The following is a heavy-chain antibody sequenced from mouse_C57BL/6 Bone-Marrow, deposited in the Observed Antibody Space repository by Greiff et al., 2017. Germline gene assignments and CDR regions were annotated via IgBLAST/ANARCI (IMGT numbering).Heavy chain of an antibody. V-gene: IGHV1-50*01. D-gene: IGHD2-12*01. CDR1: GYTFTSYW. CDR3: AYYRTFAY. Sequence: QVQLQQPGAELVKPGASVKLSCKASGYTFTSYWMQWVKQRPGQGLEWIGEIDPSDSYTNYNQKFKGKATLTVDTSSSTAYMQLSSLTSEDSAVYYCAYYRTFAYWGQGTLVTVSA. J-gene: IGHJ3*01. CDR2: IDPSDSYT.